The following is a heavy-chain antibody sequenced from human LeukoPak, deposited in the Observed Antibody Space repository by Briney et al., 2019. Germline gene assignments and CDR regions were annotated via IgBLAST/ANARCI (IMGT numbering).Heavy chain of an antibody. CDR3: AREGYDSSGYYLVY. CDR1: GYSFTTYW. D-gene: IGHD3-22*01. Sequence: GESLKISCKGSGYSFTTYWIGWVRQAPGKGLEWVSVIYSGGSTYYADSVKGRFTISRDNSKNTLYLQMNSLRAEDTAVYYCAREGYDSSGYYLVYWGQGTLVTVSS. J-gene: IGHJ4*02. CDR2: IYSGGST. V-gene: IGHV3-53*01.